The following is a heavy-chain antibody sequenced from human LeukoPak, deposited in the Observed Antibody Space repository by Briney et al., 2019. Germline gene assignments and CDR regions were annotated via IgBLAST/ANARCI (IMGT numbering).Heavy chain of an antibody. CDR2: IGVTGDT. D-gene: IGHD2-15*01. CDR3: TKEFCGSRAACAGGSYYDF. Sequence: GGSLRLSCAASGFTFSKDDFHWVRQAPGKGLEWVAAIGVTGDTYYADSVKGRFTISREDATNSLYLQMRSLGAGDTALYYRTKEFCGSRAACAGGSYYDFWGRGALVTVSS. CDR1: GFTFSKDD. V-gene: IGHV3-13*01. J-gene: IGHJ2*01.